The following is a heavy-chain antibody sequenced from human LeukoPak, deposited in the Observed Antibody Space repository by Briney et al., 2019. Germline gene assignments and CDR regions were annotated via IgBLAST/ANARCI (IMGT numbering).Heavy chain of an antibody. Sequence: PSETLSLTCTVSGGSISSGDYYWSWIRQPPGKGLEWIGYIYYGGSSYYNPSLKSRVTISVDASKNQFSLKLSSVTAADTAVYYCARWMAKGFDYWGQGTLVTVSS. D-gene: IGHD5-24*01. CDR1: GGSISSGDYY. CDR3: ARWMAKGFDY. J-gene: IGHJ4*02. CDR2: IYYGGSS. V-gene: IGHV4-30-4*01.